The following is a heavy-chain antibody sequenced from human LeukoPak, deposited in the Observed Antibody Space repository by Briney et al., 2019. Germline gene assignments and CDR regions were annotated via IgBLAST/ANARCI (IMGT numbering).Heavy chain of an antibody. D-gene: IGHD6-13*01. V-gene: IGHV1-69*13. CDR3: ARGYSSSWYYYMDV. CDR1: GGTFSSYA. CDR2: IIPIFGTA. J-gene: IGHJ6*03. Sequence: GASAKASCKASGGTFSSYAISWVRQAPGQGLEWMGGIIPIFGTANYAQKFQGRVTITADESTSTAYMELSSLRSEDTAVYYCARGYSSSWYYYMDVWGKGTTVTVSS.